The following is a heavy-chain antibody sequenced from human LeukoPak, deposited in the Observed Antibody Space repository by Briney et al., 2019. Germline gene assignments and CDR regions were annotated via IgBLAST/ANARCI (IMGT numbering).Heavy chain of an antibody. J-gene: IGHJ4*02. CDR1: GFTFSSYG. V-gene: IGHV3-23*01. Sequence: QPGGTLRLSCAASGFTFSSYGMSWVRQAPGKGLEWVSAISGSGGSTNYADSVKGRFTISRDNSKNTLYLQMNNLRADDTAVYYCARRAGGYSHSYDYWGQGTLVTASS. D-gene: IGHD4-23*01. CDR2: ISGSGGST. CDR3: ARRAGGYSHSYDY.